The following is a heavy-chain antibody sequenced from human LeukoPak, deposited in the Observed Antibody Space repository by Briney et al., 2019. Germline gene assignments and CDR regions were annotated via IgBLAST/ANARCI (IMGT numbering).Heavy chain of an antibody. Sequence: SETLSLTCTVSGGSISSYYWSWVRQPPGKGLEWVGYIYYSGSTNYNPSLKSRVTISVDTSKNQFSLKLSSVTAADTAVYYCASGHPLLEGPTGSMDVWGKGTTVTVSS. D-gene: IGHD3-3*01. CDR2: IYYSGST. J-gene: IGHJ6*03. V-gene: IGHV4-59*01. CDR1: GGSISSYY. CDR3: ASGHPLLEGPTGSMDV.